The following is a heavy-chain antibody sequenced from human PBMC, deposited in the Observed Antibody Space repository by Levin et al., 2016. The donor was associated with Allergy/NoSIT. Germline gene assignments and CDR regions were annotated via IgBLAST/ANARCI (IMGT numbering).Heavy chain of an antibody. CDR3: ARGSGGVALSGNNWFDP. J-gene: IGHJ5*02. D-gene: IGHD2-8*02. V-gene: IGHV1-3*01. Sequence: WVRQAPGQRLEWVGWINAGSHYTEYSQTFQGRVTLTRDTSASTAYMELSSLTSEDTAVYYCARGSGGVALSGNNWFDPWGQGTLVTVSS. CDR2: INAGSHYT.